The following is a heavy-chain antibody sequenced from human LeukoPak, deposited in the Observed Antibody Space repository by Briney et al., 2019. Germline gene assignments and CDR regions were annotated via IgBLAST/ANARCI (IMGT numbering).Heavy chain of an antibody. CDR1: GGSIGSSSYY. J-gene: IGHJ4*02. CDR2: IYYSGST. D-gene: IGHD5-24*01. V-gene: IGHV4-39*01. Sequence: SETLSLTCTVSGGSIGSSSYYWGWIRQPPGKGLEWIGNIYYSGSTYYNPSLKSRVTISVDTSKNQFSLKLSSVTAADTAVYYCARHPRDGYNPRYFDYWGQGTLVTVSS. CDR3: ARHPRDGYNPRYFDY.